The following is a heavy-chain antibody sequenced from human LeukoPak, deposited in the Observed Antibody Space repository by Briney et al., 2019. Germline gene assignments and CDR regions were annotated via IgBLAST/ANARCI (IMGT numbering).Heavy chain of an antibody. CDR1: GFIFGGYG. V-gene: IGHV3-33*01. CDR2: IAYDGSRA. Sequence: GGSLRLSCAGSGFIFGGYGMHWFRQTPGKGLEWVAVIAYDGSRAFYADSVKGRFTISRDNSKNTMSVQMDDLRAEDTAVYYCTRYNNDHFDYWGQGTLVTVSS. D-gene: IGHD1-14*01. CDR3: TRYNNDHFDY. J-gene: IGHJ4*02.